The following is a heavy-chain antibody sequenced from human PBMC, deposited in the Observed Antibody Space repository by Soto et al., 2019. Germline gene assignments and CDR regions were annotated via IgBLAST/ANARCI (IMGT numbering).Heavy chain of an antibody. CDR3: ARVEYSSSSGDRFDY. CDR2: ISSSGSTI. D-gene: IGHD6-6*01. CDR1: GFTFSDYY. V-gene: IGHV3-11*01. J-gene: IGHJ4*02. Sequence: GGSLRLSCAASGFTFSDYYMSWIRQAPGKGLEWVSYISSSGSTIYYADSVKGRFTISRDNAKNSLYLQMNSLRAEDTAVYYCARVEYSSSSGDRFDYWGQGTLVTVSS.